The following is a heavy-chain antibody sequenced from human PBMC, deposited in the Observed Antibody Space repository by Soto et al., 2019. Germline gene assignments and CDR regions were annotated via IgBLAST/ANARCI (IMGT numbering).Heavy chain of an antibody. V-gene: IGHV3-23*01. CDR3: ARAGPYCSSVNCYVSLDY. CDR2: ISASETTR. CDR1: GFNFRSYA. D-gene: IGHD2-2*01. J-gene: IGHJ4*02. Sequence: PGGSLRLSCAASGFNFRSYAMIWVRQAPGKGLEWVSGISASETTRFYADSVKGRFTISRDDSRATLYLQMNSLRVQDTAVYYCARAGPYCSSVNCYVSLDYWGQGTLVTVSS.